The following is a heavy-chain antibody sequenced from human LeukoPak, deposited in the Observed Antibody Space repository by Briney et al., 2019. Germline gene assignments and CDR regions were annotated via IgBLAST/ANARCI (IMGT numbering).Heavy chain of an antibody. V-gene: IGHV4-59*08. Sequence: SETLSLTCTVSGGSMSSYYWSWIRQPPGKGLEWIGYIFYSGSTNYNPSLKSRVTLSVDMSKNQFSLKLGSVTAADTAVYYCARQPYMLGAYYFDYWGQGTLVTVSS. CDR1: GGSMSSYY. D-gene: IGHD1-26*01. CDR3: ARQPYMLGAYYFDY. J-gene: IGHJ4*02. CDR2: IFYSGST.